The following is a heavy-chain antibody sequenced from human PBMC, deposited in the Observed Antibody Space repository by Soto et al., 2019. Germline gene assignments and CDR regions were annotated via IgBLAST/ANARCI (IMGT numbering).Heavy chain of an antibody. V-gene: IGHV1-18*04. CDR3: ARDREAYCGGDCYSNWFDP. D-gene: IGHD2-21*02. CDR2: ISAYNGNT. Sequence: ASVKVSCRAAGYTFTSYGISWVRQAPGQGLEWMGWISAYNGNTNYAQKLQGRVTMTTDTSTSTAYMELRSLRSDDTAVYYCARDREAYCGGDCYSNWFDPWGQGTLVTVSS. J-gene: IGHJ5*02. CDR1: GYTFTSYG.